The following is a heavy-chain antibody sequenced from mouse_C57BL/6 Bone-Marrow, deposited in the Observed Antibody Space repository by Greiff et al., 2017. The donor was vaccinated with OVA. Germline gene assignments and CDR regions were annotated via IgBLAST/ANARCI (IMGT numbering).Heavy chain of an antibody. V-gene: IGHV1-18*01. CDR3: ARKGGTTVVPYYFDY. Sequence: VQLQQSGPELVKPGASVKIPCKASGYTFTDYNMDWVKQSHGKSLEWIGDINPNNGGTIYNQKFKGKATLPVDKSSSTAYMELRSLTSEDTAVYYCARKGGTTVVPYYFDYWGQGTTLTVSS. J-gene: IGHJ2*01. D-gene: IGHD1-1*01. CDR1: GYTFTDYN. CDR2: INPNNGGT.